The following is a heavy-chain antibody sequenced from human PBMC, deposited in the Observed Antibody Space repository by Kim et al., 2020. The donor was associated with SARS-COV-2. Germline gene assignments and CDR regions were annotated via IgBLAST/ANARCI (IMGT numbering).Heavy chain of an antibody. D-gene: IGHD3-22*01. J-gene: IGHJ4*02. V-gene: IGHV3-11*04. CDR3: AIADSSGYSFDY. Sequence: YHPNSVKGRFSITDANAKSTLYLQMNSLRAEDTAVYYCAIADSSGYSFDYWGQGTLVTVSS.